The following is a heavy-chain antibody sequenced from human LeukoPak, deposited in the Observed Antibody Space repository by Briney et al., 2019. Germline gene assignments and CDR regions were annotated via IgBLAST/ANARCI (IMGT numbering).Heavy chain of an antibody. CDR1: GYTFTSYY. Sequence: ASVKVSCTASGYTFTSYYMHWVRQAPGQGLEWMGIINPSGGSTSYAQKFQGRVTMTRDMSTSTVYMELSSLRSEDTAVYYCAREPNIVVVPAATNWFDPWGQGTLVTVSS. V-gene: IGHV1-46*01. CDR3: AREPNIVVVPAATNWFDP. D-gene: IGHD2-2*01. J-gene: IGHJ5*02. CDR2: INPSGGST.